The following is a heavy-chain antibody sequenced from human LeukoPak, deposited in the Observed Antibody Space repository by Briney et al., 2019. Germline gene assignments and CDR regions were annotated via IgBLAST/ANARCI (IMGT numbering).Heavy chain of an antibody. CDR3: AREQDAPSFVAVTAIPHFDY. Sequence: ASVKVSCKASGYTFTGYYMHWVRQAPGQGLEWMGWISVYNGNTNFAQRFQGRVTMTTDTSTSTAYMELRSLRVDDTAVYYCAREQDAPSFVAVTAIPHFDYWGQGTLVTVSS. CDR2: ISVYNGNT. D-gene: IGHD2-21*02. CDR1: GYTFTGYY. V-gene: IGHV1-18*04. J-gene: IGHJ4*02.